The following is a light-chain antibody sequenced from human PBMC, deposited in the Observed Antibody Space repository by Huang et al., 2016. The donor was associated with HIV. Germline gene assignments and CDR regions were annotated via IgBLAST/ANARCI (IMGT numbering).Light chain of an antibody. CDR2: KVS. CDR1: HSLEHSDGNIY. Sequence: DVVMTQSPLLLPVTLGQPAAISCRASHSLEHSDGNIYLNWFHQRPVKSPRRLVYKVSLRDSGVPDRFSGGGSGTDFTLTISRVETEDVGIYYCMQGTHWPPVTFGQGTRLEIK. CDR3: MQGTHWPPVT. V-gene: IGKV2-30*02. J-gene: IGKJ5*01.